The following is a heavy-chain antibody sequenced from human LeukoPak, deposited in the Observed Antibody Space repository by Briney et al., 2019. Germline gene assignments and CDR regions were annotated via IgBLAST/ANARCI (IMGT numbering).Heavy chain of an antibody. CDR3: ARRYSYGYKYYYYYYMDV. Sequence: KSSETLSLTCAVYGGSFSGYYWSWIRQPPGKGLEWIGEINHSGSTNYNPSLKSRVTISVDTSKNQFSLKLSSVTAADTAVYYCARRYSYGYKYYYYYYMDVWGKGTTVTISS. V-gene: IGHV4-34*01. CDR2: INHSGST. J-gene: IGHJ6*03. D-gene: IGHD5-18*01. CDR1: GGSFSGYY.